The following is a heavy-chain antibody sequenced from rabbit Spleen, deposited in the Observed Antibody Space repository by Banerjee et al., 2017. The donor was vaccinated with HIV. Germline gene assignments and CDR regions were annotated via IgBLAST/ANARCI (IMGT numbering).Heavy chain of an antibody. CDR2: IYTSDSGST. J-gene: IGHJ6*01. D-gene: IGHD7-1*01. Sequence: QQQLEESGGGLVQPGGSLALTCKASGFSFSSNYYMCWVRQAPGKGLEWIGCIYTSDSGSTWYATWAKGRFTISKTSSTTVTLQMTSLTAADTATYFCARDTGTSFSTYGMDLWGPGHPRHRL. CDR1: GFSFSSNYY. CDR3: ARDTGTSFSTYGMDL. V-gene: IGHV1S45*01.